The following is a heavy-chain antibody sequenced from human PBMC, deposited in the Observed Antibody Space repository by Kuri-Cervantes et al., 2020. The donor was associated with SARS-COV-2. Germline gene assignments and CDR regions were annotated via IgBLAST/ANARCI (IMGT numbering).Heavy chain of an antibody. J-gene: IGHJ4*02. CDR2: ISRSSYI. V-gene: IGHV3-69-1*01. D-gene: IGHD6-19*01. CDR3: ARLIAPGESSGSGWNDY. Sequence: GESLKISCAASGFFFGAYSMHWVRQAPGKGLEWVSSISRSSYIFYADSVKGRFTISRDNAKNSLYLQMNSLRAEDTAVYYCARLIAPGESSGSGWNDYWGQGTLVTVSS. CDR1: GFFFGAYS.